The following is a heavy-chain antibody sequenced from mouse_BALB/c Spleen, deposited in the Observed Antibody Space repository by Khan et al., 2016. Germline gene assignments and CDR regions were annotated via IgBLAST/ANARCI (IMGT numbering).Heavy chain of an antibody. J-gene: IGHJ4*01. D-gene: IGHD1-1*01. CDR2: IDPANGNT. V-gene: IGHV14-3*02. CDR3: ARGLYYYGSSYYAMDY. Sequence: VQLKQSGAESVKPGASVKLSCTATGFNIKDTYMYWVKQRPEQGLEWIGRIDPANGNTKYVPKFQGKATITADTSFNTAYLQLSSLTSEDTAVYYCARGLYYYGSSYYAMDYWGQGTSVTGSS. CDR1: GFNIKDTY.